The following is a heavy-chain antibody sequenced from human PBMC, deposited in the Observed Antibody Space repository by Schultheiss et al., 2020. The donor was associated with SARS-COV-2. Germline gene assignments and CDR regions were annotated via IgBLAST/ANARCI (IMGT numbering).Heavy chain of an antibody. CDR1: GFTFSSFG. V-gene: IGHV3-30*03. D-gene: IGHD6-19*01. CDR3: AEGAVAGDDAFHL. Sequence: GGSLRLSCAASGFTFSSFGMHWVRQAPGKGLEWMATISYEGTITYYADSVKGRFTISRDNSRNTLFLQMHILKPEDTAVYYCAEGAVAGDDAFHLWGQGTMVTVSS. CDR2: ISYEGTIT. J-gene: IGHJ3*01.